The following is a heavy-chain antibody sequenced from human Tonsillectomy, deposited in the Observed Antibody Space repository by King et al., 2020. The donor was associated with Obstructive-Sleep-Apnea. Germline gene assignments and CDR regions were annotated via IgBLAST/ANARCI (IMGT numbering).Heavy chain of an antibody. J-gene: IGHJ4*02. Sequence: VQLQESGPGLVKPSQTLSLTCTVSGVAISSGGYYWSWIRQHPGKGLEWIGYIDYSGSTYYNPSRKSRVTISVDTSKNQFSLKLSSVTAADTAVYYCARVIMDSSSKIDYWGQGTLVTVSS. CDR2: IDYSGST. V-gene: IGHV4-31*03. D-gene: IGHD6-13*01. CDR3: ARVIMDSSSKIDY. CDR1: GVAISSGGYY.